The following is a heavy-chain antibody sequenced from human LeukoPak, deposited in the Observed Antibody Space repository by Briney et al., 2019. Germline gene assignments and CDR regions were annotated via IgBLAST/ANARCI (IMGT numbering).Heavy chain of an antibody. Sequence: SETLSLTCTVSGGSIDRSTYYWGWTRQPPGKGLEWIGSIYYSGSTYYNPSLRSRFTISVDTSKNQFSLKLNSVTAGDTAVYYCATLTGSHPAYWGQGTLVTVSS. CDR1: GGSIDRSTYY. V-gene: IGHV4-39*01. CDR2: IYYSGST. CDR3: ATLTGSHPAY. J-gene: IGHJ4*02. D-gene: IGHD1-26*01.